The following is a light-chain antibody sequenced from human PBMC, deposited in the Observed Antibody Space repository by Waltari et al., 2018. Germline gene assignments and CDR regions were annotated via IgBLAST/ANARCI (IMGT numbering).Light chain of an antibody. V-gene: IGKV4-1*01. CDR3: QQYDSSPHT. J-gene: IGKJ2*01. CDR2: WAS. Sequence: DIVMTQSQDSLAVSLGVRAAINCKSSQSVLYSSDNKNYLAWYQQKPGQPPKLLIYWASTRESGVPDRFSGSGSGTDFTLTISSLQAEDVAVFYCQQYDSSPHTFGQGTKLEIK. CDR1: QSVLYSSDNKNY.